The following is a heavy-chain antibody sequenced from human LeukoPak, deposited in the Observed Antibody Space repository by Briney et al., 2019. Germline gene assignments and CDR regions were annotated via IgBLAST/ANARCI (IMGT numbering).Heavy chain of an antibody. D-gene: IGHD1-26*01. CDR3: ATFPIVGAASFDY. V-gene: IGHV4-34*01. J-gene: IGHJ4*02. CDR2: INHSGST. Sequence: PSETLSLTCTVSGGSISSYYWSWIRQPPGKGLEWIGEINHSGSTNYNPSLKSRVTISVDTSKNQFSLKLRSVTPADTAVYYCATFPIVGAASFDYWGQGTLVTVSS. CDR1: GGSISSYY.